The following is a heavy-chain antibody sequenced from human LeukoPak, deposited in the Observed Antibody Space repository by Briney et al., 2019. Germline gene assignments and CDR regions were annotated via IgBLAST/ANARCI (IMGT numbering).Heavy chain of an antibody. CDR3: ARGLTYYDILTGYYNSESFDY. CDR2: VYYSGST. Sequence: SETLSLTCTVSGGSISTTNYYWGWIRQSPGKGLEWFGCVYYSGSTYYNPSLKSRVTISVDTSKNQFSLKLSSVTAADTAVYYCARGLTYYDILTGYYNSESFDYWGQGTLVTVSS. V-gene: IGHV4-39*07. D-gene: IGHD3-9*01. CDR1: GGSISTTNYY. J-gene: IGHJ4*02.